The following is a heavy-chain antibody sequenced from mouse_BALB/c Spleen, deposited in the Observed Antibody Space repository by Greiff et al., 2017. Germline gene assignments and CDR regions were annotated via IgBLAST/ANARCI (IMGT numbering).Heavy chain of an antibody. CDR2: IYPGSGNT. V-gene: IGHV1-63*01. Sequence: QVQLQQSGAELVRPGTSVKISCKASGYAFTNYWLGWVKQRPGHGLAWIGDIYPGSGNTYYNEKFKGKATLTADKSSSTAYMQLSSLTSEDSAVYFCARKITTVVATNYIDYWGQGTTLTVSS. CDR1: GYAFTNYW. D-gene: IGHD1-1*01. J-gene: IGHJ2*01. CDR3: ARKITTVVATNYIDY.